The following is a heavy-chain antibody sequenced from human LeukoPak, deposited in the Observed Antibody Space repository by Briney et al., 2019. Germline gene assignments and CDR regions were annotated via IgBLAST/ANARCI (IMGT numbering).Heavy chain of an antibody. CDR2: ISYDGSNK. Sequence: GGSLRLSCAASGFTFSSYGMHWVRQAPGKGLEWVAVISYDGSNKYYADSVKGRFTISRDNSKNTLYLQMNSLRAEDTAVYYCAKESAIQLWPPLYDYWGQGTLVTVSS. CDR3: AKESAIQLWPPLYDY. CDR1: GFTFSSYG. V-gene: IGHV3-30*18. J-gene: IGHJ4*02. D-gene: IGHD5-18*01.